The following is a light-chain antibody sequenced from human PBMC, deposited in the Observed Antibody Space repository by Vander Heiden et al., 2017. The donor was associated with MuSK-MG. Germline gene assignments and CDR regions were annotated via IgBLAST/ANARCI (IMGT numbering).Light chain of an antibody. J-gene: IGKJ4*01. V-gene: IGKV3-15*01. CDR2: GAS. Sequence: EIVMTQSPATLSVSPGERATLSCRASESINNNLAWYQQKPGQAPRLLIDGASTRATGLPARFSGSGSGTDFTLTISSLQSEDFAVYFCQQYHRWPPLTFGGGTKVEI. CDR1: ESINNN. CDR3: QQYHRWPPLT.